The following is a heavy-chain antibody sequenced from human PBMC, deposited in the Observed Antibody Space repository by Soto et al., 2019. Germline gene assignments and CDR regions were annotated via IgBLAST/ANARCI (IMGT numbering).Heavy chain of an antibody. CDR2: ISASGGST. CDR1: GFTFSSYA. Sequence: PGGSLRLSCAASGFTFSSYAMSWVRQAPGKGLEWVSAISASGGSTFYADSVKGRFTTSRDNSKNTLYLQMNSLRAEDTAIYYSAKLKATSCTGYWGQGTLVTVSS. CDR3: AKLKATSCTGY. D-gene: IGHD2-8*01. V-gene: IGHV3-23*01. J-gene: IGHJ4*02.